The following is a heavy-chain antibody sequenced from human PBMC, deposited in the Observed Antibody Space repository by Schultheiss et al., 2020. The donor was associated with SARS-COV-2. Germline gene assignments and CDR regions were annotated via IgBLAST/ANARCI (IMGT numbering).Heavy chain of an antibody. CDR1: GGSFSGYY. D-gene: IGHD3-22*01. CDR3: ARLDYYDTSGHIDS. J-gene: IGHJ4*02. Sequence: SQTLSLTCAVYGGSFSGYYWSWIRQPPGKGLEWIGEINHSGSTNYNPSLKSRVTISVETSKNQFSLKVRSVTAADTAVFYCARLDYYDTSGHIDSWGQGTLVTVSS. V-gene: IGHV4-34*01. CDR2: INHSGST.